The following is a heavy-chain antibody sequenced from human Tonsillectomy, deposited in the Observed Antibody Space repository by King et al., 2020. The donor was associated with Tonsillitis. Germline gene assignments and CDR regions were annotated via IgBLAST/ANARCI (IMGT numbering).Heavy chain of an antibody. CDR2: ISFDGNTK. CDR3: ARDFYYISGSYFDC. Sequence: QLVQSGGGVVQPGRSQRLSCKASGFTFRSSAMHWVRQAPGKGLEWVAVISFDGNTKYYADSVKGRFTVSRDNSNNTLYLHMNSLRGEDTAVYYCARDFYYISGSYFDCWGQGTLVTVSS. V-gene: IGHV3-30*04. J-gene: IGHJ4*02. D-gene: IGHD3-10*01. CDR1: GFTFRSSA.